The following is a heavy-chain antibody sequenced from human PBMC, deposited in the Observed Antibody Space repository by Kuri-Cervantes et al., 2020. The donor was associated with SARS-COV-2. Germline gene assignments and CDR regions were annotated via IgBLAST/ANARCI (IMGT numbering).Heavy chain of an antibody. V-gene: IGHV3-30*18. J-gene: IGHJ4*02. CDR2: ISHDGKNK. CDR1: GFNFSRTD. CDR3: AKDYSIRLYSSRWYVDY. D-gene: IGHD6-13*01. Sequence: GGSLRLSCAASGFNFSRTDMHWVRQAPGKGLEWVAVISHDGKNKKCIASGKGRFTISRDNSQSTLYLQMNSLRAEDTAVYYCAKDYSIRLYSSRWYVDYWGQGTLVTVSS.